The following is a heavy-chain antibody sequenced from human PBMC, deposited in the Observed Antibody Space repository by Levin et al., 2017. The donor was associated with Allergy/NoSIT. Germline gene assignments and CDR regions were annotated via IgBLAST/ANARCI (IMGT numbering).Heavy chain of an antibody. J-gene: IGHJ6*02. CDR2: ISYDGSNK. Sequence: SCAASGFTFSSYAMHWVRQAPGKGLEWVAVISYDGSNKYYADSVKGRFTISRDNSKNTLYLQMNSPRAEDTAVYYCARDQQWLGYYYYGMDVWGQGTTVTVSS. CDR3: ARDQQWLGYYYYGMDV. D-gene: IGHD6-19*01. CDR1: GFTFSSYA. V-gene: IGHV3-30*04.